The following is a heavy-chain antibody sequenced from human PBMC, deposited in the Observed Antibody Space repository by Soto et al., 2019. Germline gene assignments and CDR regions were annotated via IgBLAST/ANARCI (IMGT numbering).Heavy chain of an antibody. V-gene: IGHV1-2*04. CDR3: ARGGTYDY. Sequence: GASVKVSCKASGYTFSDYYIHWVRQAPGQGLEWMGWINPNSGGTNYAQKFQDWVTMTSDTSIFTAYMELSRLRTDDTAVYYCARGGTYDYWGQGTLVTVSS. CDR2: INPNSGGT. CDR1: GYTFSDYY. J-gene: IGHJ4*02. D-gene: IGHD1-7*01.